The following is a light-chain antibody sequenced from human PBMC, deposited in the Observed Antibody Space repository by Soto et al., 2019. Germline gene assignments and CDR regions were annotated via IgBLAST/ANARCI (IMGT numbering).Light chain of an antibody. Sequence: QSALTQPASVSGSPGQSITISCAGTMRDIVAYNLVSCYQHHPGKAPQLIIHDVNLRPSGVSTRCSGSKSGNTASLTIAGLQAEDEADYYCCSYAGINTFYVFGSGTKATVL. CDR2: DVN. J-gene: IGLJ1*01. CDR1: MRDIVAYNL. V-gene: IGLV2-23*02. CDR3: CSYAGINTFYV.